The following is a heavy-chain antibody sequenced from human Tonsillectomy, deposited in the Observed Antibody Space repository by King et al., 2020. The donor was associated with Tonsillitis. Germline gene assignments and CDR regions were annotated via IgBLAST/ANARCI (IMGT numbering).Heavy chain of an antibody. CDR3: VRDWREGHNACFDS. V-gene: IGHV3-7*01. Sequence: VQLVESGGGLVQPGGSLRLSCAPSGLTFGDHCMSWGRQAPGEGLEWVAKIMRDVSNKYFVDSVKGRFVNSRDNAKKPVFRQMNSLRAEGTAIYYCVRDWREGHNACFDSWGHGTLVTVSP. CDR2: IMRDVSNK. J-gene: IGHJ5*01. CDR1: GLTFGDHC. D-gene: IGHD5-24*01.